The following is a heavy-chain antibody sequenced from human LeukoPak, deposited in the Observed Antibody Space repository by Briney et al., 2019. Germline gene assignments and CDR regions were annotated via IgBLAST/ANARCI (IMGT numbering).Heavy chain of an antibody. D-gene: IGHD3-22*01. CDR3: ARARSNYYDSSGYYRY. Sequence: GGSLRLSCAASGFTFSSYSMNWVRQAPGKGLEWVSSISSSSSYIYYADSVKGRFTISRDNAKNSLYLQMNSLRAEDTAVYYCARARSNYYDSSGYYRYWGQGTLVTVSS. CDR2: ISSSSSYI. CDR1: GFTFSSYS. V-gene: IGHV3-21*01. J-gene: IGHJ4*02.